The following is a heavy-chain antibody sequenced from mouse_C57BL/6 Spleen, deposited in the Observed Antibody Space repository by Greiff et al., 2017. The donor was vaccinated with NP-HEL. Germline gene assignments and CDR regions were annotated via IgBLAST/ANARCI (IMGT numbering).Heavy chain of an antibody. CDR1: GYTFTDYN. Sequence: VQLQQSGPELVKPGASVKIPCKASGYTFTDYNMDWVKQSHGKSLEWIGDINPNNGGTISNQKFKGKATLTVDKSSSTAYMELRSLTSAANAVSYGARYIPRSALAYWGQGTLVSVAA. V-gene: IGHV1-18*01. J-gene: IGHJ3*01. CDR2: INPNNGGT. D-gene: IGHD1-1*01. CDR3: ARYIPRSALAY.